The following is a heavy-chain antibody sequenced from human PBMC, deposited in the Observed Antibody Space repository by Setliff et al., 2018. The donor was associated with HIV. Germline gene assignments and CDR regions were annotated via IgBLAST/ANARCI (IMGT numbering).Heavy chain of an antibody. CDR3: ARAYYYNFWSGYPLVYYYYYMDV. CDR1: GGTFSSYA. Sequence: GASVKVSCKASGGTFSSYAISWVRQAPGQGLEWMGGIIPIFGTTNYAQKFQGRVTITTDESTTTAYMELSSLRSEDTALYYCARAYYYNFWSGYPLVYYYYYMDVWGKGTTVTVSS. CDR2: IIPIFGTT. V-gene: IGHV1-69*05. D-gene: IGHD3-3*01. J-gene: IGHJ6*03.